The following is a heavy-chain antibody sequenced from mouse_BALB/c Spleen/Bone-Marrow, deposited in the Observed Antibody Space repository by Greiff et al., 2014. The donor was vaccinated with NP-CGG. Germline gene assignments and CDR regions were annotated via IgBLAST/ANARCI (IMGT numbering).Heavy chain of an antibody. D-gene: IGHD2-1*01. V-gene: IGHV5-6-3*01. CDR3: ARGNYGNYVDYFDY. CDR2: INSNGGSN. CDR1: GFTFSSYG. J-gene: IGHJ2*01. Sequence: EVNVVESGGGLVQPGGSLKLSCAASGFTFSSYGMSWVRQTPDKRLELVASINSNGGSNYYPDSMKGRFTISRDNAKNTLSLQMSSLKSEDTAMYYCARGNYGNYVDYFDYWGQGTTLTVSS.